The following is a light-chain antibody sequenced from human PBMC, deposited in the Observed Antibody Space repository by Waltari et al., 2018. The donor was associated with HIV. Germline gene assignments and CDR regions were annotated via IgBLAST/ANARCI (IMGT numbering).Light chain of an antibody. J-gene: IGLJ1*01. V-gene: IGLV2-14*01. CDR3: SSYPSSSTGV. CDR1: SSDDGGYIY. Sequence: QSALTQPASVSGSPGQSITISCTGTSSDDGGYIYVSWCQQHPGKAPKLIIYELRKRSAGVSKRFSGSKSGNTASLTIAGLQAEDEADYYCSSYPSSSTGVFGTGTKVTVL. CDR2: ELR.